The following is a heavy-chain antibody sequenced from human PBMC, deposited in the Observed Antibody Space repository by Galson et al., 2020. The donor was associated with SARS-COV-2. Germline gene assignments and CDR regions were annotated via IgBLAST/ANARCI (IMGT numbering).Heavy chain of an antibody. D-gene: IGHD3-10*01. CDR2: ISDDGSIK. Sequence: GGSLRLSCSASGFTFSSYALHWVRQAPGKGLECVALISDDGSIKYYADSVKGRFTISRDNSKNTLYLQMNSLRAEDTAVYYCANGKWFGELLSPFDYWGQGTPVTVSS. CDR3: ANGKWFGELLSPFDY. V-gene: IGHV3-30*18. J-gene: IGHJ4*02. CDR1: GFTFSSYA.